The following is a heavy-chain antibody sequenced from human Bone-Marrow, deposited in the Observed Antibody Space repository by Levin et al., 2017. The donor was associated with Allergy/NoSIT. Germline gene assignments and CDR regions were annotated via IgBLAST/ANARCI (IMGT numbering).Heavy chain of an antibody. D-gene: IGHD1-14*01. V-gene: IGHV3-53*01. J-gene: IGHJ4*02. Sequence: GESLKISCAASGFTVSNNYMTWVRQAPGKGLEWVSLIYSGGSTYYADSVKGRFTISRDSSKNTLYLQMNSLRAEDTAVYYCARNVPVTDLGYWGRGTLVTVYS. CDR3: ARNVPVTDLGY. CDR1: GFTVSNNY. CDR2: IYSGGST.